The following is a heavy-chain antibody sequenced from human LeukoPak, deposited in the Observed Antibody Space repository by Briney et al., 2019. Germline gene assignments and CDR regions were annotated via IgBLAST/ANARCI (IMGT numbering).Heavy chain of an antibody. D-gene: IGHD1-26*01. CDR1: GGSVSRGGYY. V-gene: IGHV4-31*03. Sequence: SETLSLTCTVSGGSVSRGGYYWNWIRQHPGNGLQWIGFTSYSEGTYYNPSLMSRITISVDRSQNQFSLKMRDVTAADTAVYFCATADWESFYFDSWGQGVLVAVSS. CDR3: ATADWESFYFDS. J-gene: IGHJ4*02. CDR2: TSYSEGT.